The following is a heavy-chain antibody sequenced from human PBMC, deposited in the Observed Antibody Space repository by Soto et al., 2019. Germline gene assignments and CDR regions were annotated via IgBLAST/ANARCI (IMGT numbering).Heavy chain of an antibody. V-gene: IGHV4-34*01. CDR1: GGSFSGYY. Sequence: ETLSLTCAVYGGSFSGYYWSWIRQPPGKGLEWIGEINHSGSTNYNPSLKSRVTISVDTSKNQFSLKLSSVTAADTAVYYCARALIPDYIWGSYRYIWFDPWGQGTLVTVSS. CDR2: INHSGST. J-gene: IGHJ5*02. CDR3: ARALIPDYIWGSYRYIWFDP. D-gene: IGHD3-16*02.